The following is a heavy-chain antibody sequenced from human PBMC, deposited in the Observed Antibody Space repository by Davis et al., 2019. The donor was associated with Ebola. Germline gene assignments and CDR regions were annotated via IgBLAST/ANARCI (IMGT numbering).Heavy chain of an antibody. J-gene: IGHJ4*02. V-gene: IGHV4-39*01. CDR2: IYYSGTT. CDR3: GRHSHNSGFDY. Sequence: MPSETLSLTCTVSGGSISISNYYWTWIRQPPGKGLQWIGSIYYSGTTYYNPSLKSRVTISVDTSKSQFSLKLNSVTGADTAVYYCGRHSHNSGFDYWGQGPLVTVSS. D-gene: IGHD6-19*01. CDR1: GGSISISNYY.